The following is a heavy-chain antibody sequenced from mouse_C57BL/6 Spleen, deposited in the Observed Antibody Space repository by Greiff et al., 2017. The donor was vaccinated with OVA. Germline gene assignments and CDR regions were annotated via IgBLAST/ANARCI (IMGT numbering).Heavy chain of an antibody. J-gene: IGHJ4*01. Sequence: VQLQQPGAELVRPGSSVKLSCKASGYTFTSYWMDWVKQRPGQGLEWIGNIYPSDSETHYNQKFKDKATLTVDKSSSTAYMQLSSLTSEDSAVYYCTTVVAGAMDYWGQGTSVTVSS. V-gene: IGHV1-61*01. CDR1: GYTFTSYW. CDR3: TTVVAGAMDY. D-gene: IGHD1-1*01. CDR2: IYPSDSET.